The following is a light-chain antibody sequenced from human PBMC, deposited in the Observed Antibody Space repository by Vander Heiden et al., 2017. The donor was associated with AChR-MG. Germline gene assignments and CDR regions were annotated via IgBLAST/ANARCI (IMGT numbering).Light chain of an antibody. CDR3: QQYDKWPPLT. J-gene: IGKJ4*01. Sequence: EIVITKSPATLSVSPGERATLSCRASQSVSSNLAWYQQKPGQAPRLLIYGASTRATGIPARFSGSGSGTEYTLTISSLQSEDFAVYYCQQYDKWPPLTFGGGTKVAIK. CDR2: GAS. V-gene: IGKV3-15*01. CDR1: QSVSSN.